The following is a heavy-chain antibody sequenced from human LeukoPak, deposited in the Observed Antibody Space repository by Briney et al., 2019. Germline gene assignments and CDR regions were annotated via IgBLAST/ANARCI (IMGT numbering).Heavy chain of an antibody. CDR3: ARGGARYSSSWYAFDI. Sequence: AGGSLRLSCAASGFTFSSYAMHWVRQAPGKGLEWVAVISYDGSNKYYADSVKGRFTISRDNSKNTLYLQMNSLRAEDTAVYYCARGGARYSSSWYAFDIWGQGTMVTVSS. CDR1: GFTFSSYA. J-gene: IGHJ3*02. V-gene: IGHV3-30*14. D-gene: IGHD6-13*01. CDR2: ISYDGSNK.